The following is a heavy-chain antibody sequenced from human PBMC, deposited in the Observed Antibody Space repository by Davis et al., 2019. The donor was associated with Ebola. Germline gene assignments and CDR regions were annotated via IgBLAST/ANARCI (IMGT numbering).Heavy chain of an antibody. Sequence: GESLKISCAASGFIISSHSMNWVRQAPGKGLEWVSSIGSRTDSTYHADSVKGRFTISRDNAKNSLYLQMNSLRAEDTALYYCTKDAVNAGTDYWGRGTLVIVSS. D-gene: IGHD6-13*01. CDR2: IGSRTDST. V-gene: IGHV3-21*04. CDR3: TKDAVNAGTDY. CDR1: GFIISSHS. J-gene: IGHJ4*02.